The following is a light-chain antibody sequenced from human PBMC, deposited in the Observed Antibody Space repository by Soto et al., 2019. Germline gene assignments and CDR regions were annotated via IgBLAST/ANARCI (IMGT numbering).Light chain of an antibody. Sequence: DIQMTQSPSTLSASVGDRVTITCRASQKISTYLAWYQQKPGKAPKLLIYGASSLERGVPSRFSGCGSGTEFTLTINSLQPDDFAAYFCQHYSSYSGAFGQGTKV. V-gene: IGKV1-5*01. CDR2: GAS. CDR1: QKISTY. CDR3: QHYSSYSGA. J-gene: IGKJ1*01.